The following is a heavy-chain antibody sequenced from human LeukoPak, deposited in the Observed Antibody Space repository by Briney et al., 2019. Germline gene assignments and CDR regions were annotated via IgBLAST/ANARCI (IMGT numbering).Heavy chain of an antibody. J-gene: IGHJ6*03. Sequence: GASVKVSCKASGYTFTSYAMHWVRQAPGQRLEWMGWINAGNGNTKYSQEFQGRVTITRDTSASTAYMELSSLRSEDMAVYYCARGGITMVRGVIRGYYYYYYMDVWGKGTTVTVSS. V-gene: IGHV1-3*03. D-gene: IGHD3-10*01. CDR2: INAGNGNT. CDR3: ARGGITMVRGVIRGYYYYYYMDV. CDR1: GYTFTSYA.